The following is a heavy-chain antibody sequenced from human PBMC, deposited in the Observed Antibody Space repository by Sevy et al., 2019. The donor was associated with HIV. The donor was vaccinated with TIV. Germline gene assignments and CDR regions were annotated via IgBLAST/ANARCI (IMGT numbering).Heavy chain of an antibody. V-gene: IGHV4-39*01. CDR2: LYFSGRT. J-gene: IGHJ4*02. D-gene: IGHD1-1*01. CDR3: AGCRSTGSPDH. CDR1: GASVNSNSYY. Sequence: SETLSLTCSVSGASVNSNSYYWVWIRQPPGKGLEWIGNLYFSGRTNYSPSLKSRVAISADTSNNQFSLKMTSVTAADTGVYYCAGCRSTGSPDHWGQGTKVTVSS.